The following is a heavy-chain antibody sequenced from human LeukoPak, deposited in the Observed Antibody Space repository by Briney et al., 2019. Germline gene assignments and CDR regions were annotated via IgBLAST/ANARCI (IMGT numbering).Heavy chain of an antibody. CDR1: GFSFSTYG. CDR3: ARDSIHYGSGGGDYLDY. D-gene: IGHD3-10*01. V-gene: IGHV3-30*02. J-gene: IGHJ4*02. Sequence: GGSLRLSCAASGFSFSTYGMHWVRQTPGKGLEWVAFIRYDESNKYYADSVKGRFTISRDHPKNTLFLQMNSLRPEDTAVYYCARDSIHYGSGGGDYLDYWGQGTLVTVSS. CDR2: IRYDESNK.